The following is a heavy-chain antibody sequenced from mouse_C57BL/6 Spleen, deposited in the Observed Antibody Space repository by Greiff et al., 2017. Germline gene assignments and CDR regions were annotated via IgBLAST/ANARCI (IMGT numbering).Heavy chain of an antibody. CDR1: GFSLTSYG. CDR2: IWRGGST. CDR3: AKEETTVGVYAMNY. J-gene: IGHJ4*01. Sequence: VQLQQSGPGLVQPSQSLSITCTVSGFSLTSYGVHWVRQSPGKGLEWLGVIWRGGSTDYNAAFMSRLSITKDNSKSQVFFKMNSLQADDTAIYYCAKEETTVGVYAMNYWGQGTSVTVSS. D-gene: IGHD1-1*01. V-gene: IGHV2-5*01.